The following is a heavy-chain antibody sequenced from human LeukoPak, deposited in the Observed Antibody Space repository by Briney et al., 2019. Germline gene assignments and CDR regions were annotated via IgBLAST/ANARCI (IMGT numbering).Heavy chain of an antibody. CDR2: IYSGGST. CDR3: ARLAAINGMDV. Sequence: GRSLRLSCAASGFTFSSYGMHWVRQAPGKGLEWVSVIYSGGSTYYADSVKGRFTISRDNSKNTLYLQMNSLRAEDTAVYYCARLAAINGMDVWGQGTTVTVSS. V-gene: IGHV3-66*04. D-gene: IGHD2-2*02. J-gene: IGHJ6*02. CDR1: GFTFSSYG.